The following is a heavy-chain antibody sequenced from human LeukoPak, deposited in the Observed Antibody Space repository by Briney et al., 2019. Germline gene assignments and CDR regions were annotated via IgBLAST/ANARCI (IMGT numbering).Heavy chain of an antibody. CDR3: ARGGHCSGGSCYRGFDP. V-gene: IGHV4-39*07. D-gene: IGHD2-15*01. CDR2: INHSGST. CDR1: GGSISSSSYY. Sequence: KPSETLSLTCTVSGGSISSSSYYWSWIRQPPGKGLEWIGEINHSGSTNYNPSLKSRVTISVDTPKNQFSLKLSSVTAADTAVYYCARGGHCSGGSCYRGFDPWGQGTLVTVSS. J-gene: IGHJ5*02.